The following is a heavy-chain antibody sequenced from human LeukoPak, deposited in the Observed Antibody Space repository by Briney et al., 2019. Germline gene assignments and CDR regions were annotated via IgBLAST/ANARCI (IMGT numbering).Heavy chain of an antibody. Sequence: SETLSLTCTVSGYSISSGYYWGWIRQPPGKGLEWIGSIYHSGSTYYNPSLKSRVTISVATSKNQLSLKLSSVTAADTAVYYCARVGPVITIFGANNYFDYWGQGTLVTVSS. CDR3: ARVGPVITIFGANNYFDY. CDR1: GYSISSGYY. J-gene: IGHJ4*02. D-gene: IGHD3-3*01. CDR2: IYHSGST. V-gene: IGHV4-38-2*02.